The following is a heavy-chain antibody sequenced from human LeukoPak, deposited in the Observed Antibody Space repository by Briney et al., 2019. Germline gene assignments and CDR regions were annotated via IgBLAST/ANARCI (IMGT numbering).Heavy chain of an antibody. Sequence: SVKVSCKASGGTFSSYTISWVRQAPGQGLEWMGRIISILGIANYAQKFQGRVTITADKSTSTAYMELSSLRSEDTAVYYCASGRRITIFGVVNTNNWFDPWGQGTLVTVSS. CDR2: IISILGIA. J-gene: IGHJ5*02. D-gene: IGHD3-3*01. CDR3: ASGRRITIFGVVNTNNWFDP. CDR1: GGTFSSYT. V-gene: IGHV1-69*02.